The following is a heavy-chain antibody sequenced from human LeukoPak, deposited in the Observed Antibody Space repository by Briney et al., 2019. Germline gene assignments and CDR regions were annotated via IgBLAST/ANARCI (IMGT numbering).Heavy chain of an antibody. CDR1: GFTFSNAW. CDR3: ATGGSILAN. Sequence: GGSLRLSCEASGFTFSNAWMSWVRQAPGRGLEWVGHIRSVSEGGTTDYAAPVKGRFSISGDDSKNTLNLQMSSLKTDDTAVYYCATGGSILANWGQGTLVTVSS. V-gene: IGHV3-15*01. D-gene: IGHD3-16*01. CDR2: IRSVSEGGTT. J-gene: IGHJ4*02.